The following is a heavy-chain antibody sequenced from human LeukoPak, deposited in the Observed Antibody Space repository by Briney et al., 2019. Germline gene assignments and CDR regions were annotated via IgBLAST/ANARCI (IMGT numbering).Heavy chain of an antibody. CDR2: INPNSGGT. CDR3: ARDRCSGGSCYPNWLDP. D-gene: IGHD2-15*01. Sequence: ASVRVSCKASGHTFTGYYMHWVRQAPGQGLEWMGWINPNSGGTNYAQKFQGRVTMTRDTSISTAYMELSRPRSDDTAVYYCARDRCSGGSCYPNWLDPWGQGTLVTVSS. V-gene: IGHV1-2*02. CDR1: GHTFTGYY. J-gene: IGHJ5*02.